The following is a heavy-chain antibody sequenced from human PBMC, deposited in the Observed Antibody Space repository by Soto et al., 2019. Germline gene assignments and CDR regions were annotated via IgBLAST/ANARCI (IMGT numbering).Heavy chain of an antibody. CDR3: ARALNQRKWELPFDY. D-gene: IGHD1-26*01. CDR2: IYGGGST. V-gene: IGHV3-53*01. CDR1: GFTVSSNY. J-gene: IGHJ4*02. Sequence: EVQLVESGGGLIQPGGSLRLSCAASGFTVSSNYMSWVRQAPGKGLEWVSLIYGGGSTYYADSVKGRFTISRDNSKNTLYLQMNSLRAEDTAVYYCARALNQRKWELPFDYWGQGTLVTVSS.